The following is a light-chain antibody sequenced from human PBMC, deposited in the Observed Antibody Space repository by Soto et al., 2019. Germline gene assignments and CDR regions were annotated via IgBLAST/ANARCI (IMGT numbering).Light chain of an antibody. CDR2: GAS. J-gene: IGKJ1*01. V-gene: IGKV3-20*01. Sequence: EIVLTQSPGTLSLSPGERATHSCRASQSVSNRYLAWFKQKPGQAPRLLIYGASNRASGIPDRFSGSGSGTDFTLTINRLEPVDFAVYYCHQYRSSPDTFGQGTKVEIK. CDR1: QSVSNRY. CDR3: HQYRSSPDT.